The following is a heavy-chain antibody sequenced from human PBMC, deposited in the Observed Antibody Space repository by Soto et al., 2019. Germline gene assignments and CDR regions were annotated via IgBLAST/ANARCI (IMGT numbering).Heavy chain of an antibody. CDR1: GFTFSSYT. V-gene: IGHV3-21*01. D-gene: IGHD3-16*02. CDR2: ISSSSSYI. Sequence: EVQLVESGGGLVKPGGSLRLSCAASGFTFSSYTMNWVRQAPGKGLEWVSSISSSSSYIYYTDSVKGRFTISRDNAKNSLYLQMNSLRAEDTAVYYCASLSRIALGYWGQGTLVTVSS. J-gene: IGHJ4*01. CDR3: ASLSRIALGY.